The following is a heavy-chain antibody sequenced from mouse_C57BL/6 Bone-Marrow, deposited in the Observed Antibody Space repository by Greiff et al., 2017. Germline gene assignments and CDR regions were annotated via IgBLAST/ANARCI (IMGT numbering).Heavy chain of an antibody. CDR2: ISDGGSYT. D-gene: IGHD2-4*01. CDR1: GFTFSSYA. V-gene: IGHV5-4*03. Sequence: EVKLQESGGGLVKPGGSLKLSCAASGFTFSSYAMSWVRQTPEKRLEWVATISDGGSYTYYPDNVKGRFTISRDNAKNNLYLQMSHLKSEDTAMYYCARFLGDDYDEAWFAYWGQGTLVTVSA. CDR3: ARFLGDDYDEAWFAY. J-gene: IGHJ3*01.